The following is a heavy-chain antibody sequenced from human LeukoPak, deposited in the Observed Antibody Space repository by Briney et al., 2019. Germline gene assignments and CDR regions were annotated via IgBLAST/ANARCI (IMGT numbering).Heavy chain of an antibody. D-gene: IGHD3-10*01. Sequence: PGGSLRLSCAASGFTFSSYGMHWVRQAPGKGLEWAAVISYDGSKYYADSVKGRFTISRDNSKNTLYLQMNSLRAEDTAVYYCAKDRLWFGELLYGMDVWGQGTTVTVSS. CDR2: ISYDGSK. CDR1: GFTFSSYG. CDR3: AKDRLWFGELLYGMDV. V-gene: IGHV3-30*18. J-gene: IGHJ6*02.